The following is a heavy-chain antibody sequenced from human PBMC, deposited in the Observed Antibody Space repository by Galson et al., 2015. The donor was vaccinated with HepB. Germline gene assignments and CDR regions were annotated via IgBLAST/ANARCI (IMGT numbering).Heavy chain of an antibody. CDR2: ISAFGST. Sequence: SLRLSCAAAGFTVSRNYMSWVRQGPGKGLEWVSAISAFGSTYYADSVKGRFTISRDNSKNTLYLQMNSLRDEDTAVYYCPREGGYYSTTNCYRGYFDSWGQGTLVTVSS. CDR3: PREGGYYSTTNCYRGYFDS. V-gene: IGHV3-53*01. D-gene: IGHD2-2*01. J-gene: IGHJ4*02. CDR1: GFTVSRNY.